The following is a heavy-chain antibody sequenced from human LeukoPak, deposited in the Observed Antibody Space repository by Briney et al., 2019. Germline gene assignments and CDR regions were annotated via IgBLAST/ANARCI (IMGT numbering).Heavy chain of an antibody. CDR1: GGTFSSYA. Sequence: SVKVSCKASGGTFSSYAISWVRQAPGQGLEWMGGIIPIFGTAIYAQKFQGRVTITADESTSTAYMELSSLRSEDTAVYYCARVTGPRYCSSTIGPCYYYGMDVWGKGTTVTVSS. D-gene: IGHD2-2*01. V-gene: IGHV1-69*13. J-gene: IGHJ6*04. CDR3: ARVTGPRYCSSTIGPCYYYGMDV. CDR2: IIPIFGTA.